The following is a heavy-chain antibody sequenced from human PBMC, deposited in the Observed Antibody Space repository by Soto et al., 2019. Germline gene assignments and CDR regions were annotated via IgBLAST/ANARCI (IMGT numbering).Heavy chain of an antibody. CDR3: ARDFESFAFDI. V-gene: IGHV1-69*04. CDR1: GGTFSSYT. Sequence: QVQLVHSGAEVKKPGSSVKVSCKASGGTFSSYTISWVRQAPGQGLEWMGRIIPILGIANYAQKFQGRVTITADKSTSTAYMELSSLRSEDTAVYYCARDFESFAFDIWGQGTMVTVSS. J-gene: IGHJ3*02. CDR2: IIPILGIA.